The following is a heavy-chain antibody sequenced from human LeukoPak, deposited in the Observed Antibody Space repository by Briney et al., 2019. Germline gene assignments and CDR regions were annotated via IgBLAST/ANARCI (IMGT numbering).Heavy chain of an antibody. D-gene: IGHD1-1*01. CDR3: AREGQLGLDD. CDR1: GHTLTVHY. V-gene: IGHV1-2*02. CDR2: ITLHSGDT. Sequence: ASVKVSCKASGHTLTVHYIHWVRQGPGQGLEWLGWITLHSGDTHYAQKYQGRLSMSSDTSISTGYMELSRLQFDDTAIYYCAREGQLGLDDWGQGTLVTVSS. J-gene: IGHJ1*01.